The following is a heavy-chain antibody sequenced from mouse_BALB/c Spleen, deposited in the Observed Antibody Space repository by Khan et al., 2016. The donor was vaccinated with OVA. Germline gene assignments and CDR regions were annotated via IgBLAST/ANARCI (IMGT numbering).Heavy chain of an antibody. J-gene: IGHJ3*01. Sequence: IQLVQSGPELMKPGASVKISCKASGYSFTSYYIHWVIQSHGKSLEWIGYIDPFSGGTTYNQKFKGKATLTVDKSSSTAYIHLSNLTSEDSAVYFRTRHGYVAWLTYWGQGTLVTVS. CDR3: TRHGYVAWLTY. CDR2: IDPFSGGT. V-gene: IGHV1S135*01. CDR1: GYSFTSYY. D-gene: IGHD2-2*01.